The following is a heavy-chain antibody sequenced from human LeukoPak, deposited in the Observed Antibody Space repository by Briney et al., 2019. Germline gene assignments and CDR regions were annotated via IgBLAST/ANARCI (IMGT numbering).Heavy chain of an antibody. CDR3: ARDLRSSSWGWFDP. Sequence: GGSLRLSCAASGFTFSSYSMNWVRQAPGKGLEWVSYISSSSSTIYYADSVKGRFTISRDNAKNLLYLQMNSLRAEDTAVYYCARDLRSSSWGWFDPWGQGTLVTVSS. D-gene: IGHD6-13*01. CDR1: GFTFSSYS. V-gene: IGHV3-48*01. CDR2: ISSSSSTI. J-gene: IGHJ5*02.